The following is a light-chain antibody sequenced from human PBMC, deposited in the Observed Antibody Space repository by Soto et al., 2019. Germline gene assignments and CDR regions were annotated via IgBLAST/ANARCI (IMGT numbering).Light chain of an antibody. CDR3: QSYDSSLSAWV. CDR2: GNS. J-gene: IGLJ3*02. CDR1: SSNIGAGYD. V-gene: IGLV1-40*01. Sequence: QSVLTQPPSVSGAPGQRVTISCTESSSNIGAGYDVHWYQQLPGTAPKLLIYGNSNRPSGVPDRFSGSKSGTSASLAITGLQAEDEADYYCQSYDSSLSAWVFGGGTKVTGL.